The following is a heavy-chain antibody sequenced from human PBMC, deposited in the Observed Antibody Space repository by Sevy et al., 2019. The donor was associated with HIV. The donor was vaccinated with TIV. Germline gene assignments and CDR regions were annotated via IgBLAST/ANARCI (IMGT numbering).Heavy chain of an antibody. CDR2: ISGSGGST. V-gene: IGHV3-23*01. CDR1: GFTFSSYA. J-gene: IGHJ4*02. Sequence: AGSLRLSCAASGFTFSSYAMSWVRQAPGKALEWVSAISGSGGSTYYADSVKGRFTISRDNSKNTLYLQMNSLRAEDTAVYYCAKDPSSGWYEPLDYWGQGTLVTVSS. D-gene: IGHD6-19*01. CDR3: AKDPSSGWYEPLDY.